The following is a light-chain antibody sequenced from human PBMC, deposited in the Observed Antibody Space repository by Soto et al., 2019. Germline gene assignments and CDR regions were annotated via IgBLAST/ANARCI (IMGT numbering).Light chain of an antibody. CDR1: QTITTH. CDR2: AAS. CDR3: HQTYNFPWT. V-gene: IGKV1-39*01. Sequence: DIQMTQSPSSLSASVGDRVTITCRASQTITTHVNWYQQKPGKAPKLLIYAASSLQSGVPSRFTGSGSGTDFTLTISSLQPEVFATYWRHQTYNFPWTFGQGTKVDI. J-gene: IGKJ1*01.